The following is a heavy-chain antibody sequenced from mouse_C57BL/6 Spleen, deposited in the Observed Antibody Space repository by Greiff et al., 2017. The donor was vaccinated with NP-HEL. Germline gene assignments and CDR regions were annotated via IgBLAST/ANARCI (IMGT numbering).Heavy chain of an antibody. J-gene: IGHJ4*01. Sequence: QVQLQQPGAELVKPGASVKLSCKASGYTFPSYWMHWVKQRPGQGLEWIGMIHPNSGSTNYNEKFKSKATLTVDKSSSTAYMQLSSLTSEDSAVYYCARRDGYYAMDYWGQGTSVTVSS. CDR1: GYTFPSYW. CDR2: IHPNSGST. D-gene: IGHD2-3*01. V-gene: IGHV1-64*01. CDR3: ARRDGYYAMDY.